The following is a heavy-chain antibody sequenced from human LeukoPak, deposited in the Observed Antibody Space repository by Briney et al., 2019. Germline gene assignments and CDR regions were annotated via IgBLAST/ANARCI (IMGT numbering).Heavy chain of an antibody. CDR2: IKTKANNYAT. V-gene: IGHV3-73*01. Sequence: GGSLRLSCAASGFTFSGAGMHWVRQASGKGLEGICRIKTKANNYATQYAASGKGRITISRDDSKNTAYLQMNSLKTEDTAMYYCATRDSDWGQGTLVTVSS. J-gene: IGHJ4*02. CDR1: GFTFSGAG. CDR3: ATRDSD. D-gene: IGHD2-21*01.